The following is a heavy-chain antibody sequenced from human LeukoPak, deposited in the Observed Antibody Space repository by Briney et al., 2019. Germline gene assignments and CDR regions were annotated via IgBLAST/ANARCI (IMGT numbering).Heavy chain of an antibody. Sequence: SETLSLTCTVSGCSISSYYWSWIRQPPGKGREGIGYIYYSGSTHYNLSLKSRVTISIDTSKNQFSLTLTSVTAADTAVYYCARGASGYSYGWGQGTLVPVSS. V-gene: IGHV4-59*01. CDR2: IYYSGST. J-gene: IGHJ4*02. CDR3: ARGASGYSYG. D-gene: IGHD5-18*01. CDR1: GCSISSYY.